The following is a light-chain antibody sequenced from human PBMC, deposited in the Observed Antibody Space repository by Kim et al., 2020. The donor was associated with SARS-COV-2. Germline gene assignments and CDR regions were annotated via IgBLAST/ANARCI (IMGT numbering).Light chain of an antibody. CDR3: SSYTSSKTWV. CDR2: DVT. Sequence: GQWFTISCTGSNSDIGVYNYVSWYQQHPGKAPKLIIYDVTKRPSGVSDRFSGSKSGNTASLIISGLQADDEADYYCSSYTSSKTWVFGGGTQLTVL. CDR1: NSDIGVYNY. J-gene: IGLJ3*02. V-gene: IGLV2-14*03.